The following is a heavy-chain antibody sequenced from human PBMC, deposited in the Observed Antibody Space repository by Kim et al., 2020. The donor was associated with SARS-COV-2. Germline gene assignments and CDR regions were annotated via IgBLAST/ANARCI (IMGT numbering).Heavy chain of an antibody. V-gene: IGHV3-53*04. D-gene: IGHD1-20*01. CDR3: VRFNRDSDLRYHGMDV. Sequence: GGSLRLSCAASGFSVSGAYMNWVRQTPGKGLEWVSLLYSGGIPFYSDSVKGRFTISRHDSRNTVFLQMNSLRVEDTAVYYCVRFNRDSDLRYHGMDVWGQGTTVTVSS. CDR1: GFSVSGAY. CDR2: LYSGGIP. J-gene: IGHJ6*02.